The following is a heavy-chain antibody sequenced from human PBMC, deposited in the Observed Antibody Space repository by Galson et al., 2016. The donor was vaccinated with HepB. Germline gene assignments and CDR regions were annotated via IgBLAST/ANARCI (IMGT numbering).Heavy chain of an antibody. D-gene: IGHD5-12*01. J-gene: IGHJ4*02. CDR1: GFTFSSYG. CDR3: ERDGTTYSGYDFDY. Sequence: SLRLSCAASGFTFSSYGMHWVRQAPGKGLEWVAVIWFDRSNIYYADAVKGRGTISRDNSKHTLYLQLNSMRAEDTAVYFCERDGTTYSGYDFDYWGPGTLVTVSS. CDR2: IWFDRSNI. V-gene: IGHV3-33*01.